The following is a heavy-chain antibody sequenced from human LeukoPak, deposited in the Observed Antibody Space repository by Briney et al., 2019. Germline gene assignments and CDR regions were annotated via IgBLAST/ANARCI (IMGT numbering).Heavy chain of an antibody. CDR3: AKGGPPVH. CDR1: GVTFYDFT. CDR2: VSWDSRSI. Sequence: GGSLRLSCAVSGVTFYDFTMHWVRQPPGGGLEWVCRVSWDSRSISYADSVKGRFTVSRDNRKNSLYPRMDTLTSEDTAFYYCAKGGPPVHWGQGTLVTVSS. D-gene: IGHD3-10*01. V-gene: IGHV3-43*01. J-gene: IGHJ4*02.